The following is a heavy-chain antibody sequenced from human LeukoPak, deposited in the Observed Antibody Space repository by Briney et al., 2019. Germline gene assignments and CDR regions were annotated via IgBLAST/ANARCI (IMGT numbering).Heavy chain of an antibody. D-gene: IGHD4-17*01. CDR2: IIPILGIA. CDR3: ARYPLYGDYGMGAFDI. V-gene: IGHV1-69*04. J-gene: IGHJ3*02. CDR1: GGAFSSYA. Sequence: ASVKVSCKASGGAFSSYAISWVRQAPGQGLEWMGRIIPILGIANYAQKFQGRVTITADKSTSTTYMELSSLRSEDTAVYYCARYPLYGDYGMGAFDIWGQGTMVTVSS.